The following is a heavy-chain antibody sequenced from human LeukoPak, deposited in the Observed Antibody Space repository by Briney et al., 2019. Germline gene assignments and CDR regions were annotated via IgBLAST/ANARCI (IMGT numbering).Heavy chain of an antibody. D-gene: IGHD2-21*02. CDR3: ARRDCVGDCYSNWFDP. V-gene: IGHV1-46*01. CDR1: GYTFTNYF. J-gene: IGHJ5*02. Sequence: ALVKVSCKASGYTFTNYFMHWVRQAPGQGLEWMGIINPRGGSTGYAQKFQGRITMTTDMSTRTVYMELSSLESEDTAVYYCARRDCVGDCYSNWFDPWGQGTLVTVSS. CDR2: INPRGGST.